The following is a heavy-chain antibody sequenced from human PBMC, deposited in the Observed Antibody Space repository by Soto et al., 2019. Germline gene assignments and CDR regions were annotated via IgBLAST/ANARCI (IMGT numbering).Heavy chain of an antibody. CDR3: ARDIRGYSRAFDY. D-gene: IGHD5-18*01. J-gene: IGHJ4*02. Sequence: PXETLSLTCAVYGWSFSGHYWTWIRQPPGKGLEWIGYIYYTGNTNYNPSLKSRATISVDTSKNQFSLKLTSVTAADTAVYYCARDIRGYSRAFDYWGQGTLVTVSS. CDR2: IYYTGNT. V-gene: IGHV4-59*11. CDR1: GWSFSGHY.